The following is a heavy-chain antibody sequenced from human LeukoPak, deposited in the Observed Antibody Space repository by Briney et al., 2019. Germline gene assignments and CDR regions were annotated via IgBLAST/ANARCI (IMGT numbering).Heavy chain of an antibody. CDR2: ISSSGSTI. CDR3: AKDHWFDP. CDR1: GFTFSDHF. V-gene: IGHV3-11*04. J-gene: IGHJ5*02. Sequence: GGSLRLSCAASGFTFSDHFMSWIRQAPGEGLEWVSYISSSGSTIYYAESVEGRFTISRDNAKNSLYLQMNSLRADDTAVYYCAKDHWFDPWGQGTLVTVSS.